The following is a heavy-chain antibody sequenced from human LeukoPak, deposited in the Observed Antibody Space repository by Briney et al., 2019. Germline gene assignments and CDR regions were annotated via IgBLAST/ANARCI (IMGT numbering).Heavy chain of an antibody. CDR2: IYHSGST. Sequence: SETLSLTCAVSGGSISSSNWWSWVRQPPGKGLEWIGEIYHSGSTNYNPSLKSRVTLSVDKSKNQFSLKLSSVTAADTAVYYCAREYRSGWYGELWFDPWGQGTLVTVSS. CDR1: GGSISSSNW. V-gene: IGHV4-4*02. J-gene: IGHJ5*02. CDR3: AREYRSGWYGELWFDP. D-gene: IGHD6-19*01.